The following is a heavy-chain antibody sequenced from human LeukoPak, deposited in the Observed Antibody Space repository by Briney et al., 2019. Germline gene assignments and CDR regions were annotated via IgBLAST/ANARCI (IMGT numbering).Heavy chain of an antibody. Sequence: SVKVSCKTSVGTFSSYAISWVRQAPGQGLEWMGRIIPILGIANYAQKFQGRVTITADKSTSTAYMELSSLRSEDTAVYYCARVYYYDSSGYYYFDYWGQGTLVTVSS. CDR2: IIPILGIA. CDR3: ARVYYYDSSGYYYFDY. V-gene: IGHV1-69*04. D-gene: IGHD3-22*01. J-gene: IGHJ4*02. CDR1: VGTFSSYA.